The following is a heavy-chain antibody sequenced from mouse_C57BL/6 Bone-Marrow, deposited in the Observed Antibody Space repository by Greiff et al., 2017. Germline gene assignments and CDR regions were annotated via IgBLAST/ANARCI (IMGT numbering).Heavy chain of an antibody. CDR3: ARKDYYDYDGYYLDY. CDR1: GYTFTDHT. CDR2: IYPRDGST. V-gene: IGHV1-78*01. D-gene: IGHD2-4*01. J-gene: IGHJ2*01. Sequence: QVQLQQSDAELVKPGASVKISCKVSGYTFTDHTIHWMKQRPEQGLEWIGYIYPRDGSTKYNETFKGKATLTADKSSSTAYMQLNSLTSEDSAVYFCARKDYYDYDGYYLDYWGQGTTLTVSS.